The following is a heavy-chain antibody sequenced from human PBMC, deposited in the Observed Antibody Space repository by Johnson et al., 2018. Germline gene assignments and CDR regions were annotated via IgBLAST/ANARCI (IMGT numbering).Heavy chain of an antibody. Sequence: VQLVQSGGGLVQXGRSXRLXCTASGFTFGDYALSWFRQAPGKGLEWVGLIRRKAYGGTTEYAAYGKGRFTRSIDDSKNTLYLQMNSRKTEETAVYYCIAVRIAVTEGRYYYYMVVWGKGTTVTVSS. V-gene: IGHV3-49*03. CDR2: IRRKAYGGTT. J-gene: IGHJ6*03. CDR1: GFTFGDYA. CDR3: IAVRIAVTEGRYYYYMVV. D-gene: IGHD6-19*01.